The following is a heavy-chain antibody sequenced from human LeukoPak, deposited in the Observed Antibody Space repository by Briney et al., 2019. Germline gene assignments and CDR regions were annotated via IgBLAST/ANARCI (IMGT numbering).Heavy chain of an antibody. V-gene: IGHV1-18*01. D-gene: IGHD1-26*01. CDR1: GYTFTSYG. J-gene: IGHJ5*02. CDR3: ARGPLFGWELRPFDP. CDR2: ISAYNGNT. Sequence: ASVKVSCKASGYTFTSYGISWVRQAPGQGLEWMGWISAYNGNTNYAQTLQGRVTMTTDTSTSTAYMELRSLRSDDAAVYYCARGPLFGWELRPFDPWGQGTLVTVSS.